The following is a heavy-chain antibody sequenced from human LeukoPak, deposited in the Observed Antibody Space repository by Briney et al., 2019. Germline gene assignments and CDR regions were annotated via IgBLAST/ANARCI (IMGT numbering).Heavy chain of an antibody. CDR2: IIPIFGTA. Sequence: ASVKVSCKASGGTFSSYAISWVRQAPGQGLEWMGGIIPIFGTANYAQKFQGRVTITADESTSAAYMELSSLRSEDTAVYYCARATYDSSGYYVPLFDYWGQGTLVTVSS. V-gene: IGHV1-69*01. CDR1: GGTFSSYA. CDR3: ARATYDSSGYYVPLFDY. D-gene: IGHD3-22*01. J-gene: IGHJ4*02.